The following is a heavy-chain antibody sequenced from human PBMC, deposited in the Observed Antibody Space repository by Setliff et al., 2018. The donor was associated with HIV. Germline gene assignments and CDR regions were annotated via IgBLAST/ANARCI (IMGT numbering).Heavy chain of an antibody. CDR3: ARDQGGYFDF. CDR1: GGSFSGDS. V-gene: IGHV4-34*09. CDR2: ISHSGGT. Sequence: SETLSLTCNVYGGSFSGDSWNWIRQPPGKGLEWIGEISHSGGTKYNPSLKSRLTLSVETSKNQFSLKLTSVTAADTAVYYCARDQGGYFDFWGQGTLVTVSS. D-gene: IGHD3-16*01. J-gene: IGHJ4*02.